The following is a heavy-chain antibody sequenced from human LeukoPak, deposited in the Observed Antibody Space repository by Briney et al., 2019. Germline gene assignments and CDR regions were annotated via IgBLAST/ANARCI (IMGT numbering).Heavy chain of an antibody. Sequence: PGGSLRLSCAASGFTFSSYSMNWVRQAPGKGLEWVSSISSSSYIYYADSVKGRFTISRDNAKNSLYLQMNSLRAEDTAVYYCARDGTYYYDSSGYTLLDYWGQGTLVTVSS. V-gene: IGHV3-21*01. CDR2: ISSSSYI. J-gene: IGHJ4*02. CDR3: ARDGTYYYDSSGYTLLDY. CDR1: GFTFSSYS. D-gene: IGHD3-22*01.